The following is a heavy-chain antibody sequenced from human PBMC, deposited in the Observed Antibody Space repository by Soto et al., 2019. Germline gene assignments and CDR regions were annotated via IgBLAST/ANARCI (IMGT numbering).Heavy chain of an antibody. CDR2: IYYSGST. J-gene: IGHJ6*01. D-gene: IGHD1-7*01. CDR1: GGSISSYY. V-gene: IGHV4-59*01. Sequence: PSETLSLTCTVSGGSISSYYWSWIRQPPGKGLEWIGYIYYSGSTNYNPSLKSRVTISVDTSKNQFSLKLSSVTAADTAVYYCAREGLTGTVGFYNYYGMDVWGQGTTVTVSS. CDR3: AREGLTGTVGFYNYYGMDV.